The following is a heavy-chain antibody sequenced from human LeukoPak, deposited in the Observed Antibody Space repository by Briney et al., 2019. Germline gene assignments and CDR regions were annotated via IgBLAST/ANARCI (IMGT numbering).Heavy chain of an antibody. J-gene: IGHJ4*02. D-gene: IGHD5-12*01. CDR3: ARQGYSGYDYVDY. V-gene: IGHV4-59*08. CDR2: IYYSGST. Sequence: SETLSLTCTVSGGSISSYYWSWIRQPPGKGLEWIGYIYYSGSTNYNPSLKSRVTISVDTSKNQFSLKLSSVTAADTAAYYCARQGYSGYDYVDYWGQGTLVTVSS. CDR1: GGSISSYY.